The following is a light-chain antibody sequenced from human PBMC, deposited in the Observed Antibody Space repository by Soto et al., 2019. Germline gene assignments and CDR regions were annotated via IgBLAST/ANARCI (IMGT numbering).Light chain of an antibody. CDR2: GAS. J-gene: IGKJ1*01. Sequence: EIVLTQSSGTLYLSPGERATLSCRASQSVSSSYLAWYQQKPGQAPRLLIYGASSRATGIPDRFSGSGSGTDFTLTISRLEPEDFAVYYCQQYGSSPGTFGQGTKVEIK. CDR3: QQYGSSPGT. CDR1: QSVSSSY. V-gene: IGKV3-20*01.